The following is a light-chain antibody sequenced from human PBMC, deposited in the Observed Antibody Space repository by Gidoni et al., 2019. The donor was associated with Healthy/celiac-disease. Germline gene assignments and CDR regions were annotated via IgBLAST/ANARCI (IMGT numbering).Light chain of an antibody. CDR2: GAS. Sequence: TQSPATLSVSPGERATLSCRASQSVSSNLAWYQQKPGQAPRLLIYGASTRATGIPARFSGSGSGTEFTLTISSLQSEDFAVYYCQQYNNWPSLTFGGXTKVEIK. J-gene: IGKJ4*01. CDR3: QQYNNWPSLT. CDR1: QSVSSN. V-gene: IGKV3-15*01.